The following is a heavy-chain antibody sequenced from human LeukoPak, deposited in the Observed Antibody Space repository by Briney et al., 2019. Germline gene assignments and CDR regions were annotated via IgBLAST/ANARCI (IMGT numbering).Heavy chain of an antibody. CDR2: IYYSGST. CDR1: GGSISSYY. D-gene: IGHD1-26*01. J-gene: IGHJ4*02. V-gene: IGHV4-59*01. CDR3: ARGSGSYYHIDY. Sequence: PSETLSLTCTVSGGSISSYYWSWIRQPPGKGLEWIGYIYYSGSTNYNPSLKSRVTISVDTSKNQFSLKPSSVTAADTAVYYCARGSGSYYHIDYWGQGTLVTVSS.